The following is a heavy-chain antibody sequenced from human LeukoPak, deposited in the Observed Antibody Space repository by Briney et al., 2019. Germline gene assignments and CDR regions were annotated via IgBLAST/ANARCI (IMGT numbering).Heavy chain of an antibody. J-gene: IGHJ4*02. D-gene: IGHD3-10*01. CDR3: AADDYYGSGSYFIYY. Sequence: GGSLRLSCVVSGFTFSSYAMHWVRQAPGKGLEWVAVISYDGSNKYYADSVKGRFAISRDNSKNTLYLQMNGLRGEDTAVYYCAADDYYGSGSYFIYYWGQGTLVTVSS. V-gene: IGHV3-30*09. CDR1: GFTFSSYA. CDR2: ISYDGSNK.